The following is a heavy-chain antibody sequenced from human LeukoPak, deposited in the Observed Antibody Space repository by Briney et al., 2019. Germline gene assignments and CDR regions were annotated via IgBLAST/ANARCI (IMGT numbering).Heavy chain of an antibody. CDR2: IIPIFGTA. V-gene: IGHV1-69*13. CDR3: ARDLREWYGELPHY. CDR1: GGTFSSYA. J-gene: IGHJ4*02. Sequence: GASVKVSCKASGGTFSSYAISWVRQAPGQGLEWMGGIIPIFGTANYAQKFQGRVTITADESTSTAYMELRSLRSDDTAVYYCARDLREWYGELPHYWGQGTLVTVSS. D-gene: IGHD3-10*01.